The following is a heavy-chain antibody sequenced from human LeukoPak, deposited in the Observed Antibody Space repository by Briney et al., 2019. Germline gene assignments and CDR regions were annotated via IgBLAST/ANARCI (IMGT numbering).Heavy chain of an antibody. CDR1: GGSISSSSYY. V-gene: IGHV4-39*07. Sequence: PSETLSLTCTVSGGSISSSSYYWGWIRQPPGKGLEWIGSIYYSGSTYYNPSLKSRVTISVDTSKNQFSLKLSSVTAADTAVYYCARTNVGGVIVNYYYYYMDVWGNGTTVTVSS. J-gene: IGHJ6*03. D-gene: IGHD3-16*02. CDR3: ARTNVGGVIVNYYYYYMDV. CDR2: IYYSGST.